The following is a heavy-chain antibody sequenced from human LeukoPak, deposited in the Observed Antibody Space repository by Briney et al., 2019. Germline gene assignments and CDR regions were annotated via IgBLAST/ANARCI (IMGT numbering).Heavy chain of an antibody. CDR3: ARDQGFIMVRGA. Sequence: VASVKVSCKASGYTSTGYYMHWVRQAPGQGLEWMGWINCNSGGTNYAQKFQGRVTMTRDTSISTAYMELSRLRSDDTAVYYCARDQGFIMVRGAWGQGTLVTVSS. J-gene: IGHJ4*02. D-gene: IGHD3-10*01. CDR2: INCNSGGT. CDR1: GYTSTGYY. V-gene: IGHV1-2*02.